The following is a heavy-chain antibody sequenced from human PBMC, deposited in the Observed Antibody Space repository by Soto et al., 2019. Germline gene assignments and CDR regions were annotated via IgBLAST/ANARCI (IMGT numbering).Heavy chain of an antibody. J-gene: IGHJ6*02. CDR1: GFSLSTSGMC. Sequence: GPTLVNPTQTLTLTCTFSGFSLSTSGMCVSWIRQPPGKALEWLALIYWDDDKRYSPSLRSRLTITKDTSKNQVVLTMTNMDPVDTATYYCIQSRCGGDCLQSYASYYYYGMDVWGQGTTVTVSS. V-gene: IGHV2-5*08. D-gene: IGHD2-21*02. CDR3: IQSRCGGDCLQSYASYYYYGMDV. CDR2: IYWDDDK.